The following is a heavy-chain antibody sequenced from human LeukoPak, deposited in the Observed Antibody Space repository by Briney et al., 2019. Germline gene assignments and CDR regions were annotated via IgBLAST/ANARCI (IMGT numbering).Heavy chain of an antibody. CDR3: AKAQTPYSSGRLSYYYYYGMDV. V-gene: IGHV3-30*18. D-gene: IGHD6-19*01. Sequence: RRSLTLSCAASGFTFSSYGMHWVGQAPGKGLEWVAVISYDGSNKYYADSVKGRFTISRDNSKNTLYLQMNSLRAEDTAVYYCAKAQTPYSSGRLSYYYYYGMDVWGQGATVTVSS. CDR2: ISYDGSNK. J-gene: IGHJ6*02. CDR1: GFTFSSYG.